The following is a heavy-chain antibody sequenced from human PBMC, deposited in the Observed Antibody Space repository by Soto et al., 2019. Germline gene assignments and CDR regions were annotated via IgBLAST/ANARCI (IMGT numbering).Heavy chain of an antibody. J-gene: IGHJ4*02. CDR1: GGTFSSYA. CDR3: ATGDRYCSGGSCYVHNFGY. Sequence: GASAKVSCKASGGTFSSYAISWVRQAPVQGLEWMGGIIPIFGTANYAQKFQGRVTITADKSTSTAYMELSSLRSEDTAVYYCATGDRYCSGGSCYVHNFGYWGQGTLVTVSS. D-gene: IGHD2-15*01. V-gene: IGHV1-69*06. CDR2: IIPIFGTA.